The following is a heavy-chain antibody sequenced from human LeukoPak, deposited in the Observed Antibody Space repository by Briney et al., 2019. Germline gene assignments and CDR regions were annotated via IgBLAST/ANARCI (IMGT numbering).Heavy chain of an antibody. CDR1: GFTFSSYA. CDR3: ARDLRVIAAAGCPDY. D-gene: IGHD6-13*01. CDR2: ISGSGGST. V-gene: IGHV3-23*01. Sequence: PGGSLRLSCAASGFTFSSYAMSWVRQAPGKGLEWVSAISGSGGSTYYADSVKGRFTISRDNAKNSLYLQMNSLRAEDTAVYYCARDLRVIAAAGCPDYWGQGTLVTVSS. J-gene: IGHJ4*02.